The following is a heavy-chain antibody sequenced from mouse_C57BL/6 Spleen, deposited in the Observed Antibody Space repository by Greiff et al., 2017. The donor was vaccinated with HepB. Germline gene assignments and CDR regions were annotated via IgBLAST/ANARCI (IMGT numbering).Heavy chain of an antibody. V-gene: IGHV1-54*01. CDR2: INPGSGGT. J-gene: IGHJ4*01. D-gene: IGHD4-1*01. Sequence: VQLQQSGAELVRPGTSVKVSCKASGYAFTNYLIEWVKQRPGQGLEWIGVINPGSGGTNYHEKFKGKATLTADKSSSTAYMQLRSLTSEDAAVYCCARGEENWAYAMDYWGQGTSVTVSS. CDR3: ARGEENWAYAMDY. CDR1: GYAFTNYL.